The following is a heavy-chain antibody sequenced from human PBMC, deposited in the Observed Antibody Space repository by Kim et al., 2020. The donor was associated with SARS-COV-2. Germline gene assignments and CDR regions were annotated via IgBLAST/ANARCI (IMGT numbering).Heavy chain of an antibody. D-gene: IGHD5-12*01. V-gene: IGHV1-2*02. CDR2: INPNRGGT. CDR3: ARARDGYNFVPF. Sequence: ASVKVSCKASGYSFTGHYMHWVRQAPGQGLEWMGWINPNRGGTNYAQKFQGRVTMTRDTSTSTAYTELSSLRSDDTAVYYCARARDGYNFVPFWGQGTLVTVSS. CDR1: GYSFTGHY. J-gene: IGHJ4*02.